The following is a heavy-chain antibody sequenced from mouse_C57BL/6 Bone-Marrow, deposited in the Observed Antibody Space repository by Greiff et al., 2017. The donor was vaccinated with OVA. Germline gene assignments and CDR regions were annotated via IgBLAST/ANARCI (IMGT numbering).Heavy chain of an antibody. Sequence: EVMLVESGGGLVKPGGSLKLSCAASGLTFSDYGMHWVRQAPEKGLEWVAYISSGSSTIYYADTVKGRFTISRDNAKNTLFLQMTSLRSEDTAMYYCARDFFWGQGTTLTVSS. V-gene: IGHV5-17*01. J-gene: IGHJ2*01. CDR1: GLTFSDYG. CDR2: ISSGSSTI. CDR3: ARDFF.